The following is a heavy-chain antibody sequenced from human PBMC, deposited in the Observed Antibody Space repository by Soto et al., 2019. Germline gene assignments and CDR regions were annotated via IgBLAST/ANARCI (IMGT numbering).Heavy chain of an antibody. J-gene: IGHJ4*02. Sequence: QVQLVQSGAEVKKPGSSVKVSCKASGGTFSSYAISWVRQAPGQGLEWMGGIIPIFGTANYAQKFQGRVTMTTDTSTSTAYMELRSLRSDDTAVYYCARDVVGYSSGWYPTGYWGQGTLVTVSS. CDR2: IIPIFGTA. CDR1: GGTFSSYA. V-gene: IGHV1-69*06. CDR3: ARDVVGYSSGWYPTGY. D-gene: IGHD6-19*01.